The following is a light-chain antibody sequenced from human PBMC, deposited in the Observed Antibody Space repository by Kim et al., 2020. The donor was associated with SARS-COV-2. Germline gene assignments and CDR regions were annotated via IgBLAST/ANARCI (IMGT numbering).Light chain of an antibody. Sequence: DIHVTQSPSSLSASVGDRVTIPCRASQSIGSYVNWYQQKPGKAPRLLIYTASTLHGGVPSRFSGSGSGTDFTLTINGLQFEDFATYYCQQFYTAPYTFAQGTKLEI. J-gene: IGKJ2*01. CDR3: QQFYTAPYT. V-gene: IGKV1-39*01. CDR1: QSIGSY. CDR2: TAS.